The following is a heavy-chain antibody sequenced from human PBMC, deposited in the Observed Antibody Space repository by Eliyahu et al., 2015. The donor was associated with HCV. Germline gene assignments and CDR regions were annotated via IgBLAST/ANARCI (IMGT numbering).Heavy chain of an antibody. CDR2: IKSKTAGGTT. CDR3: TTVGDY. V-gene: IGHV3-15*01. J-gene: IGHJ4*02. D-gene: IGHD3-10*01. Sequence: EVXLVESGGGLVXPGGSLRLSCAASGFSFSNAWMSWVRQAPGKGLEWVGRIKSKTAGGTTDYAAFVKGRFTVSRDDSKDTVYLQMSSLKIEDTAVYYCTTVGDYWGQGTLVTVSS. CDR1: GFSFSNAW.